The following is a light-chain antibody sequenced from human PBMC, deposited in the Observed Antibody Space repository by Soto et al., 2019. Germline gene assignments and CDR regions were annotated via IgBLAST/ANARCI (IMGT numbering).Light chain of an antibody. Sequence: DIQMTQSPSTLSGSVGDRVTITCRASQTISSWLAWYQQKPGKAPKLLIYKASTLKSGVPSRFSGSGSGTEFTLTISSLQPEDFATYYCQQYYSYRSITFGQGTRLEIK. CDR3: QQYYSYRSIT. V-gene: IGKV1-5*03. CDR2: KAS. CDR1: QTISSW. J-gene: IGKJ5*01.